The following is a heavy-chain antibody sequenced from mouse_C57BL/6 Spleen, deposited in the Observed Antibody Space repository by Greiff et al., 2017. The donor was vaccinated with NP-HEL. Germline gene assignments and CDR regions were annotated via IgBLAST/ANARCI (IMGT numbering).Heavy chain of an antibody. CDR1: GYTFTSYW. V-gene: IGHV1-55*01. J-gene: IGHJ3*01. CDR2: IYPGSGST. Sequence: QVHVKQSGAELVKPGASVKMSCKASGYTFTSYWITWVKQRPGQGLEWIGDIYPGSGSTNYNEKFKSKATLTVDTSSSTAYMQLSSLTSEVAAVYSCERSDDYFLCAYWGQGTMVTVSA. D-gene: IGHD2-3*01. CDR3: ERSDDYFLCAY.